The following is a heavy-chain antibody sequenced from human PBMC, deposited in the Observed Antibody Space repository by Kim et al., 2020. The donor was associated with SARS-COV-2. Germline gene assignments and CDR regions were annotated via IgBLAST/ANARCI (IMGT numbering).Heavy chain of an antibody. Sequence: GWSLRLSCAVSGIPFSDAWFNWVRQSPGKGLEWVGRIKSKTDGGTADLAAPVKGRFAISRDDSKNTLYLLMNDVKTDDSAMYYCTTVSMRWGQGTLVTVS. CDR3: TTVSMR. V-gene: IGHV3-15*01. J-gene: IGHJ4*02. CDR2: IKSKTDGGTA. CDR1: GIPFSDAW. D-gene: IGHD2-2*01.